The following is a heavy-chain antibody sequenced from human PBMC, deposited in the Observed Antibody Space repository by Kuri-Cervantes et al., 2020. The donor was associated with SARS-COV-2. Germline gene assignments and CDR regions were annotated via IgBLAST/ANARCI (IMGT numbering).Heavy chain of an antibody. Sequence: ASVKVSCKASGYTFTGYYMRWVRQAPGQGLAWMGWINPISGGTNYAQKFQGWVTMTRDTSISTVHMELSRLRSDDTAVYYCARSTPLRRLVVISQGGAFDIWGQGTMVTVSS. CDR2: INPISGGT. CDR3: ARSTPLRRLVVISQGGAFDI. D-gene: IGHD3-22*01. V-gene: IGHV1-2*04. J-gene: IGHJ3*02. CDR1: GYTFTGYY.